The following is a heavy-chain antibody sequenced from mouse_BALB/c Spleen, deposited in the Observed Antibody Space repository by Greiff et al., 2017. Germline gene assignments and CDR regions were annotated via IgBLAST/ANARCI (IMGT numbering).Heavy chain of an antibody. D-gene: IGHD1-1*01. CDR3: ARKSYYGSDWYFDV. Sequence: VQLQQSGAELVKPGASVKLSCTASGFNIKDTYMHWVKQRPEQGLEWIGRIDPANGNTKYDPKFQGKATITADTSSNTAYLQLSSLTSEDTAVYYCARKSYYGSDWYFDVWGAGTTVTVSS. CDR1: GFNIKDTY. CDR2: IDPANGNT. V-gene: IGHV14-3*02. J-gene: IGHJ1*01.